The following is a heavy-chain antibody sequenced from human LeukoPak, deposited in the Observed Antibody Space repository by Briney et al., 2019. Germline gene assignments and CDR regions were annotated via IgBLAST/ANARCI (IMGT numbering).Heavy chain of an antibody. Sequence: SVKVSCKASGGTFSSYAISWVRQAPGQGLEWMGGIIPIFGTANYAQKFQGRVTITADESTSTAYMELSSLRSEDTAVYYCARGYCSSTSCLTPPPYYYYMDVWGKGTTVTVSS. V-gene: IGHV1-69*13. J-gene: IGHJ6*03. CDR3: ARGYCSSTSCLTPPPYYYYMDV. CDR1: GGTFSSYA. D-gene: IGHD2-2*01. CDR2: IIPIFGTA.